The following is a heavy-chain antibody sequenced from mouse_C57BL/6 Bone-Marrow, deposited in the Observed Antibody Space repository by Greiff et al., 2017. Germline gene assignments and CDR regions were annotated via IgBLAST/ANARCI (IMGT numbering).Heavy chain of an antibody. V-gene: IGHV1-82*01. J-gene: IGHJ4*01. D-gene: IGHD2-3*01. CDR2: IYPGDGDT. CDR3: APDRLLPLWDY. CDR1: GYAFSSSW. Sequence: QVQLKESGPELVKPGASVKISCKASGYAFSSSWMNWVKQRPGKGLEWIGRIYPGDGDTNYNGKFKGKATLTADKSSSTAYMQLSSLTSEDSAVYFCAPDRLLPLWDYWGQGTSVTVSS.